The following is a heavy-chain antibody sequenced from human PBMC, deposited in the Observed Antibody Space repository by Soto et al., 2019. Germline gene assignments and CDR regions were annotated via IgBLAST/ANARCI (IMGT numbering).Heavy chain of an antibody. CDR2: ISAYNGNT. CDR3: ARGGTPLDY. CDR1: GYTFTNFG. V-gene: IGHV1-18*01. D-gene: IGHD3-16*01. Sequence: QVQLVQSGAEVKKPGASVKVSCKASGYTFTNFGISWVRQAPGQGLEWMGWISAYNGNTNYAQKFQGRVTMTTDTHTSTDYMEGRSLGVDDTAVYYCARGGTPLDYWGQGTLVTVSS. J-gene: IGHJ4*02.